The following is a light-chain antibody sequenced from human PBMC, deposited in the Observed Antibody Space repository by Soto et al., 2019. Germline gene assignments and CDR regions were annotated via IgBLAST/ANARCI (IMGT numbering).Light chain of an antibody. CDR1: QSVSSRD. CDR3: QQYGKT. J-gene: IGKJ1*01. CDR2: GAS. Sequence: EIVLTQSPGSLSLSPGERATLSCRASQSVSSRDLAWYQQKPGQAPRLLIFGASSRATGIPDRFSGSGSGTDFTLTISRLEPEDFAVYYCQQYGKTFGQGTKV. V-gene: IGKV3-20*01.